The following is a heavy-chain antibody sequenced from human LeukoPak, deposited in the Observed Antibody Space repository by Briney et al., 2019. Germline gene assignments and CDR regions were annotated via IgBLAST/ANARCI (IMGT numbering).Heavy chain of an antibody. Sequence: GGSLRLSCAASGFTFSSYSMNWVRQAPGKGLEWVSSISSSSSYIYYADSVKGRFPISRDNAKNPLYLQMNSLRAEDTAVYYCARAGSSGYYPDYWGQGTLVTVSS. D-gene: IGHD3-22*01. CDR2: ISSSSSYI. V-gene: IGHV3-21*01. CDR1: GFTFSSYS. CDR3: ARAGSSGYYPDY. J-gene: IGHJ4*02.